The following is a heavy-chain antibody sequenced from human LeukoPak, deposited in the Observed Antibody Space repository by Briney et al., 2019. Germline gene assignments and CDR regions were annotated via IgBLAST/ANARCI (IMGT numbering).Heavy chain of an antibody. J-gene: IGHJ4*02. V-gene: IGHV4-31*03. CDR2: IYCSGIT. CDR3: ARGPYRNSFVY. D-gene: IGHD4-11*01. CDR1: GASISIGFYY. Sequence: SQTLSLTCTVSGASISIGFYYWSWIRQHPGKGLEWIGYIYCSGITYYNPSLKSRFTISVDTPKNQFSLKLSAVSVANTAGFSCARGPYRNSFVYWGGGTLVTVSS.